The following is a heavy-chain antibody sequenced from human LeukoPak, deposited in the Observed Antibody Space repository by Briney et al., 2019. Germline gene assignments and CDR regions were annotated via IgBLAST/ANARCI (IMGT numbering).Heavy chain of an antibody. CDR1: GGSIGTTNW. CDR3: SRENGAFSPLGF. J-gene: IGHJ4*02. V-gene: IGHV4-4*02. Sequence: PSETLSLTCGVSGGSIGTTNWWSWIRQSPGQGLEWIGEISLSGLTNYSPSLNSRVTMSLDMPKNQLSLNLSSVTAADTAVYYCSRENGAFSPLGFWGQGTLVTVTP. D-gene: IGHD2-8*01. CDR2: ISLSGLT.